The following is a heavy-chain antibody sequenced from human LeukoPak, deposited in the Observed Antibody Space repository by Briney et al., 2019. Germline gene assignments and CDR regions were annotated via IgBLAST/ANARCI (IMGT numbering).Heavy chain of an antibody. CDR2: ISGSGETT. CDR3: AKDRGMVGASVRAFDY. V-gene: IGHV3-23*01. Sequence: GGSLRLSCAASGFTFRNHAMNWVRQAPGKGLEWVSVISGSGETTYYADSVKGRFTISRDNSQNTLYLQMSSLRGEDTALYYCAKDRGMVGASVRAFDYWGQETLVTVSS. J-gene: IGHJ4*02. CDR1: GFTFRNHA. D-gene: IGHD1-26*01.